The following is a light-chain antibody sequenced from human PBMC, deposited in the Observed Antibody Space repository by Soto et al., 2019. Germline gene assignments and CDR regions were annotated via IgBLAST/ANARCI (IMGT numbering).Light chain of an antibody. Sequence: DIQMTQSPSSLSASVGDSVTITCQASQDITNYLNWYQHKPGKAPKLPIYDASNLEPGVPSRFSGRGSGRDFTFTISSLQPEDTETYYCQQYEDIPPTFGQGTRLEIK. CDR1: QDITNY. V-gene: IGKV1-33*01. CDR2: DAS. J-gene: IGKJ5*01. CDR3: QQYEDIPPT.